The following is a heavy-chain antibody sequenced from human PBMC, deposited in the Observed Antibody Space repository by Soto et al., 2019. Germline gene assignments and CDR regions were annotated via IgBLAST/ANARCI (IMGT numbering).Heavy chain of an antibody. V-gene: IGHV3-30-3*01. Sequence: QVQLVESGGGVVQPGRSLRLSCAASGFTFSSYAMHWVRQAPGKELEWVAVISYDGSNKYYADSVKGRFTISRDNSKNTLYLQMNSLRAEDTAVYYCARDRAVVVVAATFDYWGQGTLVTVSS. D-gene: IGHD2-15*01. J-gene: IGHJ4*02. CDR1: GFTFSSYA. CDR3: ARDRAVVVVAATFDY. CDR2: ISYDGSNK.